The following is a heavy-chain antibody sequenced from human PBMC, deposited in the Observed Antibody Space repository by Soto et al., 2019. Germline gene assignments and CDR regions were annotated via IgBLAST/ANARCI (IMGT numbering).Heavy chain of an antibody. Sequence: SETLSLTSTVSGGNISSYGWSWIRQPPGKGLEWIGYIYYSGSTNYNPSLKSRVTISVDTSKNQFSLKLSSVTAADTAVYYCAREVAVAGILNWFDPWGQGTLVTVSS. CDR1: GGNISSYG. CDR3: AREVAVAGILNWFDP. CDR2: IYYSGST. D-gene: IGHD6-19*01. V-gene: IGHV4-59*01. J-gene: IGHJ5*02.